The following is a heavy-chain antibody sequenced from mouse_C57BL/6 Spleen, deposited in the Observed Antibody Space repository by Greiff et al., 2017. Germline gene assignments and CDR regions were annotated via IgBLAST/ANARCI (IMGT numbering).Heavy chain of an antibody. CDR1: GFNIKDDY. V-gene: IGHV14-4*01. J-gene: IGHJ1*03. D-gene: IGHD1-1*01. Sequence: VQLQQSGAELVRPGASVKLSCTASGFNIKDDYMHWVKQRPEQGLEWIGWIDPENGDTEYASKFQGKATITADTSSNTAYLQLSSLTSEDTAVYYCTTNHYGSSYWYFDVWGTGTTVTVSS. CDR3: TTNHYGSSYWYFDV. CDR2: IDPENGDT.